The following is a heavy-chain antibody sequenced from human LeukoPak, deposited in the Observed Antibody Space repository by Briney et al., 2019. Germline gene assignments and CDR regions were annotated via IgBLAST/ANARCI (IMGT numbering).Heavy chain of an antibody. D-gene: IGHD6-13*01. Sequence: PGGSLRLSCVASGFSFRSFVMHWVRQAPGKGLDWVACIRYDGSVKYYADSVKGRFTISRDNPKNTLFLQMNSLRPVDTAVYYCAKDRTAAGDYEDYWGQGTLVTVSS. CDR1: GFSFRSFV. CDR3: AKDRTAAGDYEDY. V-gene: IGHV3-30*02. CDR2: IRYDGSVK. J-gene: IGHJ4*02.